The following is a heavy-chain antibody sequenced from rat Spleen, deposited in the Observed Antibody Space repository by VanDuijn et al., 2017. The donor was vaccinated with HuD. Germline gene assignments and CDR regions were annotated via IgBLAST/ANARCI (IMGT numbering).Heavy chain of an antibody. Sequence: EVQLVESGGGLVQPGRSMKLSCAASGFTFSNYYMAWVRQAPTKGLQWVASISPGGDNTYYRDSVKGRFTISRDSAESTLYLQMDSLRSEDTATYYCTTDRLGADYFDYWGQGVMVTVSS. CDR2: ISPGGDNT. CDR3: TTDRLGADYFDY. CDR1: GFTFSNYY. J-gene: IGHJ2*01. D-gene: IGHD5-1*01. V-gene: IGHV5-25*01.